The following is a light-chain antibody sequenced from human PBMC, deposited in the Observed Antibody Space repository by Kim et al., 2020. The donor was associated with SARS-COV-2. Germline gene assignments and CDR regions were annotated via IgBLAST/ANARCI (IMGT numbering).Light chain of an antibody. CDR3: QQYNIYPHT. CDR2: TAS. Sequence: VGDRVTITCRASQGVSIHLAWIQQKPGKAPKSLIYTASNLQSGVPSRFRGSGVGTDFTLTITNLQPEDFATYYCQQYNIYPHTFGQGTRLEIK. CDR1: QGVSIH. J-gene: IGKJ5*01. V-gene: IGKV1-16*01.